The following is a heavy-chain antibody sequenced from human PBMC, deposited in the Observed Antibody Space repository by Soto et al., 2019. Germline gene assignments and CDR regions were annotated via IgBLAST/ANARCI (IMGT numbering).Heavy chain of an antibody. J-gene: IGHJ4*02. CDR1: RFTFSSYA. Sequence: GGSLRLSCAASRFTFSSYAMSWVRQAPGKGLEWVSTISGSGGSTYYADSVKGRFTISRDNSKNTLYLQMNSLRAEDTAVYYCAKDLSSTPSTKGYWGQGTLVTVSS. D-gene: IGHD3-10*01. V-gene: IGHV3-23*01. CDR2: ISGSGGST. CDR3: AKDLSSTPSTKGY.